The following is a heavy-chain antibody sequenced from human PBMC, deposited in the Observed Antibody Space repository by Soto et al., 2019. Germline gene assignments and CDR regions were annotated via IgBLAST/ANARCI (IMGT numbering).Heavy chain of an antibody. CDR2: ISAYNGNT. J-gene: IGHJ4*02. Sequence: GASVKVSFKDSGYTFTSYCIGWVRHAPGQGLEWMGWISAYNGNTNYAQKLQGRVTMTTDTSTSTAYMELRSLRSDDTAVYYCARDITPHSSGWSAFDYWGQGTLVTVSS. CDR1: GYTFTSYC. D-gene: IGHD6-19*01. V-gene: IGHV1-18*04. CDR3: ARDITPHSSGWSAFDY.